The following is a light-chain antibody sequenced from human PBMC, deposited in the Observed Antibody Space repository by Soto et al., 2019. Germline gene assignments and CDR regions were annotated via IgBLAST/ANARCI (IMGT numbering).Light chain of an antibody. CDR2: YDS. CDR1: TFGSLS. CDR3: QVWDSSGDVV. Sequence: SYELTQPPSVSVAPGKTARITCGENTFGSLSGHWNHKKPAQAPVLVIYYDSDRPSGIPERFSGSNSGNTATLTISRVEAGDEADYYWQVWDSSGDVVFGGGTKVTVL. V-gene: IGLV3-21*04. J-gene: IGLJ2*01.